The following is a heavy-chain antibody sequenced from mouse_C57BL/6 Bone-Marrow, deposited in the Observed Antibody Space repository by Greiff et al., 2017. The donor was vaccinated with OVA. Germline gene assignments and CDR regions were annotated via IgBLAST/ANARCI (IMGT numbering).Heavy chain of an antibody. J-gene: IGHJ4*01. CDR2: IDPSDSYT. V-gene: IGHV1-69*01. CDR1: GYTFTSYW. CDR3: ARLYAMDY. Sequence: QVQLQQPGAELVMPGASVKLSCKASGYTFTSYWMHWVKQRPGQGLEWIGEIDPSDSYTNYNQKFKGKSTLTVDTSSSTAYMQLSSLTSEDSAVYYCARLYAMDYWGQGTSVTVSS.